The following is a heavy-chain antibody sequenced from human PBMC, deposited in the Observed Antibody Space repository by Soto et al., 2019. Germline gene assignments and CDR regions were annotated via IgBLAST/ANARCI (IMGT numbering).Heavy chain of an antibody. CDR2: IYYSGST. CDR1: GDSISGYS. D-gene: IGHD2-21*02. V-gene: IGHV4-59*01. J-gene: IGHJ4*02. Sequence: SETLSLTCTVSGDSISGYSWSWIRQPPGKGLEWIGYIYYSGSTNYNPSLKSRVTISVDTSKNQFSLKLSSVTAADTAVYYCARVAYCGGDCYYGPFDYWGQGTLVTVSS. CDR3: ARVAYCGGDCYYGPFDY.